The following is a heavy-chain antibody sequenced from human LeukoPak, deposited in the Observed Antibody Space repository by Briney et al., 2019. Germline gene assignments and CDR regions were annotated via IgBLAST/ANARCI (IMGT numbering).Heavy chain of an antibody. J-gene: IGHJ4*02. D-gene: IGHD2-15*01. CDR3: ARGDYSLFDY. Sequence: SETLSLTCSVSGGSISTYYWSWIRQPPGKGLEWIGYIYNSASTNYNPSLKSRVTISVDTSKNQFSPKLSSVTAADTAVYYCARGDYSLFDYCGQGTLVTVSS. V-gene: IGHV4-59*01. CDR1: GGSISTYY. CDR2: IYNSAST.